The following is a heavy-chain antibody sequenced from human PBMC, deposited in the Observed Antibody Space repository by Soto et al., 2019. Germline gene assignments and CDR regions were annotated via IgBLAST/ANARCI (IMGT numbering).Heavy chain of an antibody. Sequence: GGSLRLSCAASGFIFSNHAMSWVRQAPGKGLEWVSAISGSGSSTYYADSVKGRFTISRDNSKNTLYLQMNSLKVEDTAAYYCAKDQTDVTLFDYWGQGTLVTV. CDR1: GFIFSNHA. CDR3: AKDQTDVTLFDY. J-gene: IGHJ4*02. D-gene: IGHD2-21*02. CDR2: ISGSGSST. V-gene: IGHV3-23*01.